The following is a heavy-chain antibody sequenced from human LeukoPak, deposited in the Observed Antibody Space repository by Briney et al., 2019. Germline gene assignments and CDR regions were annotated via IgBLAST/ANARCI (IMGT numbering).Heavy chain of an antibody. CDR3: ARHCSGGTCYGQGGAFDM. J-gene: IGHJ3*02. CDR2: IYPGDSDT. Sequence: GGSLKISCKGSGYSFTSYWIGWVRQMPGKGLEWMGIIYPGDSDTRYSPSFQGQVTISADKSISTAYLQWSSLKASDTAMYYCARHCSGGTCYGQGGAFDMWGQGTMVTVSS. D-gene: IGHD2-15*01. V-gene: IGHV5-51*01. CDR1: GYSFTSYW.